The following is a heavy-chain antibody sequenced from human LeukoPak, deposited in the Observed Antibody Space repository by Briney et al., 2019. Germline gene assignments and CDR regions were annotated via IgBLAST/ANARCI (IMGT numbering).Heavy chain of an antibody. J-gene: IGHJ4*02. V-gene: IGHV3-11*01. CDR2: IISSGSTI. CDR1: GFTFSDYY. D-gene: IGHD3-10*01. Sequence: GGSLRLSCAASGFTFSDYYMSWIRQAPGKGLEWVSYIISSGSTIYYADSVKGRFTISRDNATNSLYLQMNSLRAEDTAVYYCARYYYGSGSRKSYFDYWGQGTLVTVSS. CDR3: ARYYYGSGSRKSYFDY.